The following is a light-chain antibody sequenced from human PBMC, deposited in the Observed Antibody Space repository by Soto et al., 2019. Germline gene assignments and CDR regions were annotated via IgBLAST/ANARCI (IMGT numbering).Light chain of an antibody. Sequence: EIVLTQSPGTLSLSPGEEATLSCRASQNVDSNYLAWYQQKPGQTPRLIIYGASGRADGIPHRFSGSGFGTDFTLTISKVEPEDFAVYYCQQRSNWPVTFGQGTRLEIK. CDR2: GAS. CDR1: QNVDSNY. V-gene: IGKV3D-20*02. CDR3: QQRSNWPVT. J-gene: IGKJ5*01.